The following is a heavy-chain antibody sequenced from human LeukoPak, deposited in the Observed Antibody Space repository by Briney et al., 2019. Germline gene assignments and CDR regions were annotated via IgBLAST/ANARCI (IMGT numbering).Heavy chain of an antibody. CDR3: ASQYDFWSGYYDY. J-gene: IGHJ4*02. CDR2: ISSSGSTI. Sequence: GGSLRLSCAASGFTFSDYYMSWIRQAPGKGLEWVSYISSSGSTIYYADSVKGRFTFSRDNAKNSLYLQMNSLRAEDTAVYYCASQYDFWSGYYDYWGQGTLVTVSS. D-gene: IGHD3-3*01. V-gene: IGHV3-11*01. CDR1: GFTFSDYY.